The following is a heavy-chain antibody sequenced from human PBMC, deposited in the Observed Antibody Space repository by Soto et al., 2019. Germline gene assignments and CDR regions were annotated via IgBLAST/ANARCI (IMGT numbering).Heavy chain of an antibody. CDR1: GYTFTGYY. Sequence: ASVKVSCKASGYTFTGYYMHWVRQAPGQGLEWMGWINPNSGGTNYAQKFQGRVTMTRDTSISTDYMELSRLRSDDTAVYYCARDRNRGYSCGNLCYFGQGTLFNFSS. J-gene: IGHJ4*02. D-gene: IGHD5-18*01. V-gene: IGHV1-2*02. CDR3: ARDRNRGYSCGNLCY. CDR2: INPNSGGT.